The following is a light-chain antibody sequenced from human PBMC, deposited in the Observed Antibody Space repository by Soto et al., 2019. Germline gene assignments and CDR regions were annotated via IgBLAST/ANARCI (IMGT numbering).Light chain of an antibody. CDR2: GNS. J-gene: IGLJ3*02. CDR1: SSNIGAGYD. CDR3: QSYDSSLSGWV. Sequence: QSVLTQPPSLSGAPGQRVTISCTGSSSNIGAGYDVHWYQQLPGTAPKLLIYGNSNRTSGVPDRFSGSKSGTSASLAITGLQAEDEADYSCQSYDSSLSGWVFGGGTKLTVL. V-gene: IGLV1-40*01.